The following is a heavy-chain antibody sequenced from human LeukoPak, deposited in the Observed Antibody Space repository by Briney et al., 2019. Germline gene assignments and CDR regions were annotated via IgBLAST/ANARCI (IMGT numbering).Heavy chain of an antibody. D-gene: IGHD3-22*01. CDR3: ARDLYYYDSSGYPVIDY. CDR2: IYTSGST. J-gene: IGHJ4*02. Sequence: SETLSLTCTVSGGSISSYYWSWIRQPAGKGLEWIGRIYTSGSTNYNPSLKSRVTMSVDTSKNQFSLTLSSVTAADTAVYYCARDLYYYDSSGYPVIDYWGQGTLVTVSS. V-gene: IGHV4-4*07. CDR1: GGSISSYY.